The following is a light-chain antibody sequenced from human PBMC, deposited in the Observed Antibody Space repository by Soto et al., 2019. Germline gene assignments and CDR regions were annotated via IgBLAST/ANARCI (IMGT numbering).Light chain of an antibody. Sequence: QSVLTQSPSASASLGASVKLTCTLSSGHSSYAIAWHQQQPEKGPRYLMKLNSDGSHNKGDGIPDRFSGSSSGAERYLTISNLQSEDEADYYCQTWGTGIRVFGGGTQLTVL. V-gene: IGLV4-69*01. CDR1: SGHSSYA. CDR3: QTWGTGIRV. J-gene: IGLJ2*01. CDR2: LNSDGSH.